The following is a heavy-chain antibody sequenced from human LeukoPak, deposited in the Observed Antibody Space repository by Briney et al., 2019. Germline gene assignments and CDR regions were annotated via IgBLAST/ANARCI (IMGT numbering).Heavy chain of an antibody. V-gene: IGHV1-2*02. CDR3: ARGYSGYDSDFDY. J-gene: IGHJ4*02. CDR1: GYTFTGYY. Sequence: ASVKVSCMASGYTFTGYYMHWVRQAPGQGLEWMGWINPNSGGTNYAQKFQGRVTMTRDTSISTAYMELSRLRSDDTAVYYCARGYSGYDSDFDYWAREPWSPSP. CDR2: INPNSGGT. D-gene: IGHD5-12*01.